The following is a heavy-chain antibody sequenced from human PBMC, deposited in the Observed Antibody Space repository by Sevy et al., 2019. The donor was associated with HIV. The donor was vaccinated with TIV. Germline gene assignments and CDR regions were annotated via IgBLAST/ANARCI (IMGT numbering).Heavy chain of an antibody. D-gene: IGHD1-26*01. CDR3: ARDEGGSYYIFGKLDY. J-gene: IGHJ4*02. V-gene: IGHV3-21*06. CDR1: GFTFSYYS. Sequence: GGSLRLSCAASGFTFSYYSLTWVRQAPGKGLEWVSSISSAGSFIYYADSVKGRFTISRDSAKSSLYLQMNSLGVEDTAVYYCARDEGGSYYIFGKLDYWGQGTLVTVSS. CDR2: ISSAGSFI.